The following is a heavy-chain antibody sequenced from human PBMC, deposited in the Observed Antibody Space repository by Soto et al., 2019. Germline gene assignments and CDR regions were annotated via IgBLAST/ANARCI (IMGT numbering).Heavy chain of an antibody. J-gene: IGHJ1*01. Sequence: QVQLQESGPGLVKPSQTLSLTCTVSGGSISSGGYYWSWIRQHPGKGLEWIGYIYYSGSTYYNPSLKSRVTIAVDTSQNQFSLKLSSGTAADTAVYYCAIYDSSGSRGFQHWGQGTLVTVSS. CDR2: IYYSGST. D-gene: IGHD3-22*01. V-gene: IGHV4-31*03. CDR3: AIYDSSGSRGFQH. CDR1: GGSISSGGYY.